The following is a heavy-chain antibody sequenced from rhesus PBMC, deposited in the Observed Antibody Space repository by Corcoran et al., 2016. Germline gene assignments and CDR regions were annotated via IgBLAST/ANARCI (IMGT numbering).Heavy chain of an antibody. D-gene: IGHD7-45*01. CDR3: ARNGDYYFDY. J-gene: IGHJ4*01. CDR1: GASISSNR. Sequence: QLQLQASGPGLVKPSETLSLTCTVSGASISSNRWRWIRQPPGKGLEWIGEINCNWGGTNYNPSLKSRVTFSKDASKNQFSLKLSSVTAADTAVYYCARNGDYYFDYWGQGVLVTVSS. V-gene: IGHV4-80*01. CDR2: INCNWGGT.